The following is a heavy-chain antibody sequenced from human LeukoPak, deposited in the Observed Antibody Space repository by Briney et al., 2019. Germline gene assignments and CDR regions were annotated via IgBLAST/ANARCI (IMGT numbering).Heavy chain of an antibody. D-gene: IGHD1-20*01. CDR3: ARHSNWNGGVDWFDP. J-gene: IGHJ5*02. V-gene: IGHV4-59*08. CDR1: GGSISSYY. Sequence: SETLSLTCTVSGGSISSYYWSWIRQPPGKELEWIAYIHYTGSPNYNPSLKSRVTISIDTSKNQFSLKLNSVTAADTAVYYCARHSNWNGGVDWFDPWGQGTQVTVSS. CDR2: IHYTGSP.